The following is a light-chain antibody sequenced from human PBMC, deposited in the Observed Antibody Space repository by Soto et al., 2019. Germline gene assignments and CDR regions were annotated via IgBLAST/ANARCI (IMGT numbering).Light chain of an antibody. CDR3: QQYNTYSWT. V-gene: IGKV1-5*01. CDR2: DAS. Sequence: IQISQSPSSLSATVGDRGTNPCRASQSLNRWLAWYQQKPGKAPKLLIYDASSLQSGVPSRFSGSGSGTEFALTISSLQPDDFATYYCQQYNTYSWTFGPGTKVDIK. CDR1: QSLNRW. J-gene: IGKJ1*01.